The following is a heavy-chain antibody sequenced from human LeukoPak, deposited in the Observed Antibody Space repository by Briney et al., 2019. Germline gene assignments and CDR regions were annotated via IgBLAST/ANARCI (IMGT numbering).Heavy chain of an antibody. CDR1: GFTFSSYW. CDR2: INSDGSST. Sequence: GGSLRLSCAASGFTFSSYWKHWVRQAPGKGLVWVSRINSDGSSTSYADSVKGRFTISRDNAKNTLYLQMNSLRAEDTAVYYCARGDPKYYYGSGSYYLWGQGTLVTVSS. V-gene: IGHV3-74*01. J-gene: IGHJ4*02. D-gene: IGHD3-10*01. CDR3: ARGDPKYYYGSGSYYL.